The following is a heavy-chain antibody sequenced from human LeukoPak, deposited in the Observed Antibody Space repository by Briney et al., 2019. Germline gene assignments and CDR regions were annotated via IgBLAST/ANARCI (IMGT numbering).Heavy chain of an antibody. D-gene: IGHD5-12*01. J-gene: IGHJ4*02. CDR2: ISPGGGPT. CDR1: AFPFSSHG. V-gene: IGHV3-23*01. CDR3: AKDGAWLRFDD. Sequence: GGSLRLSCAGSAFPFSSHGMNWVRQAPGKGLEWVSGISPGGGPTYYADSAKGRFTISRDDSKSTLYLQMTNLRAEDTAVYYCAKDGAWLRFDDWGQGILVTVSS.